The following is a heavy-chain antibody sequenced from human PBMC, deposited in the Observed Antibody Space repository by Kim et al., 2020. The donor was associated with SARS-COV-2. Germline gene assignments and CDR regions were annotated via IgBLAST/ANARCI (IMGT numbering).Heavy chain of an antibody. Sequence: GGSLRLSCAASGFTFSSYAMSWVRQAPGKGLEWVSAISGSGGSTYYADSVKGRFTISRDNSKNTLYLQMNSLRAEDTAVYYCAKWPFRERSIAARSGADYWGQGTLVTVSS. D-gene: IGHD6-6*01. CDR3: AKWPFRERSIAARSGADY. J-gene: IGHJ4*02. CDR2: ISGSGGST. CDR1: GFTFSSYA. V-gene: IGHV3-23*01.